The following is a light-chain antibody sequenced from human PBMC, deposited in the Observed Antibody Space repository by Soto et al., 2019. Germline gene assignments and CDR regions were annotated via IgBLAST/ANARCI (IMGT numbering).Light chain of an antibody. Sequence: EIVLAQSPGTLSLSPGERATLSCRASQSVSSSYLALYQQKPGQAPRLLIYGASSRATGIPDRFSGSGSGTDFTLTISRLEPEDFAVYYCQQYGSSPRTFGQGTKVDI. CDR2: GAS. CDR3: QQYGSSPRT. V-gene: IGKV3-20*01. CDR1: QSVSSSY. J-gene: IGKJ1*01.